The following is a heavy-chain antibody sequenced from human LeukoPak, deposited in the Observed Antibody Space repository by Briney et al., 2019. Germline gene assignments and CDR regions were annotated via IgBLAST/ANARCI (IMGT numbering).Heavy chain of an antibody. J-gene: IGHJ3*02. D-gene: IGHD5-12*01. CDR3: ARARLSGXAFXI. CDR1: GYTFTSYG. CDR2: IRAYNGNT. Sequence: GASVKVSCKASGYTFTSYGSSWVRQDPGQGLEWMGWIRAYNGNTNYAQKLQGRITMTTATSTSTAYMEVRSLRSGDTAVYYCARARLSGXAFXIWGQGTXXTXXS. V-gene: IGHV1-18*01.